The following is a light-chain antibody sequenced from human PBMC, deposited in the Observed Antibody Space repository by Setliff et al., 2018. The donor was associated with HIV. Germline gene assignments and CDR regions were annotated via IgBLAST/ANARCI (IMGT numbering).Light chain of an antibody. V-gene: IGLV2-14*01. CDR2: EVS. Sequence: QSVLTQPASVSGSPGQSITISCTGASSDVGGYNYVSWYQQHPGKAPKLIIYEVSSRPSGVSNRFSGSKSGNTASLTISGLQAEDEADYYCSSYTSSGTPYVFGTGTKVTVL. CDR3: SSYTSSGTPYV. CDR1: SSDVGGYNY. J-gene: IGLJ1*01.